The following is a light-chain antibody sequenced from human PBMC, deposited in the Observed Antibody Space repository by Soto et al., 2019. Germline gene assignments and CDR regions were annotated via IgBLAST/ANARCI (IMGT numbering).Light chain of an antibody. J-gene: IGKJ2*01. CDR1: QSLLHSNGYNY. Sequence: DFVMTQSPLSLTVTPGEPASISCRSSQSLLHSNGYNYLDWYVQKPGQSPQLLLYLGSSRASGVPDRLSGSGSGTDFTLKISRVEAEDVGVYYCMQALHTPPAFGRGTKLEIK. CDR3: MQALHTPPA. V-gene: IGKV2-28*01. CDR2: LGS.